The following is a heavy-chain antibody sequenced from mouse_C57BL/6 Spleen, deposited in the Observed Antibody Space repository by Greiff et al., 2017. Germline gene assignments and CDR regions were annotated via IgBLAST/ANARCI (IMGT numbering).Heavy chain of an antibody. CDR3: ARTAQAYYFDY. Sequence: EVKLMESGGGLVQPGGSLKLSCAASGFTFSDYGMAWVRQAPRKGPEWVAFISNLAYSIYYADTVTGRFTISRENAKNTLYLEMSSLRSEDTAMYYCARTAQAYYFDYWGQGTTLTVSS. V-gene: IGHV5-15*01. D-gene: IGHD3-2*02. CDR2: ISNLAYSI. CDR1: GFTFSDYG. J-gene: IGHJ2*01.